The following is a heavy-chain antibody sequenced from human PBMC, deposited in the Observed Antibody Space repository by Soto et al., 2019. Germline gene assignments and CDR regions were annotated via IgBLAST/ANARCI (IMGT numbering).Heavy chain of an antibody. D-gene: IGHD5-12*01. V-gene: IGHV3-48*01. CDR2: ISSSSSTI. CDR1: GFTFSSYS. CDR3: ARERGYSGYDSGWFDP. J-gene: IGHJ5*02. Sequence: PGEFLRPACATSGFTFSSYSLNGVRQAPGKGLEWVSYISSSSSTIYYADSVKGRFTISRDNAKNSLYLQMNSLRAEDTAVYYCARERGYSGYDSGWFDPWGQGT.